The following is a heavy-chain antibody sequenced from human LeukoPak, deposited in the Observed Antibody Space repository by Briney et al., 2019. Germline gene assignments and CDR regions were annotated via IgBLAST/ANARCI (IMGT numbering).Heavy chain of an antibody. D-gene: IGHD2-15*01. J-gene: IGHJ6*02. CDR1: GLPSTSYA. CDR3: VRGYSFGPYGMDV. CDR2: ISDIGGRT. V-gene: IGHV3-64D*09. Sequence: GGSLRLSCSPSGLPSTSYAMHWVRQAPGKGREYVSAISDIGGRTYYADSVKGRFTISRDNSKNTLYLQMSSLRAEDTAVYFCVRGYSFGPYGMDVWGQGTTVTVSS.